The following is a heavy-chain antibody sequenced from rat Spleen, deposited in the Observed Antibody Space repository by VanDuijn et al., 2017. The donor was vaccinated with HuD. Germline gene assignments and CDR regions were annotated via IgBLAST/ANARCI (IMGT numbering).Heavy chain of an antibody. CDR1: GFTFSNYY. V-gene: IGHV5-27*01. CDR3: TTVGTGYGDGMDA. Sequence: EVQLVESGGGLVQPGRSLKLSCAASGFTFSNYYMAWVRQAPTKGLEWVAYISTGGGSTYYRDSVKGRFTISRDKAKSTLNLQMDSLRSEYTATYYCTTVGTGYGDGMDAWGQGASVTVSS. D-gene: IGHD1-4*01. J-gene: IGHJ4*01. CDR2: ISTGGGST.